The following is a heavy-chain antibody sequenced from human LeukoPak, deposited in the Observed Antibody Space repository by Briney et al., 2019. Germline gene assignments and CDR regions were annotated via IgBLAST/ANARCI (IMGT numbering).Heavy chain of an antibody. V-gene: IGHV3-30*01. CDR2: VSSHGNDG. J-gene: IGHJ4*02. D-gene: IGHD5-24*01. CDR1: EFSFSHFA. Sequence: GGSLRLSCAVSEFSFSHFAMHWVRQAPGKGLEWLAVVSSHGNDGYYADSVKGRFTISRDNSKSTLYLQIDSLRPDDTAIYYCTRDASNFNDFDYWGRGTLVTVSS. CDR3: TRDASNFNDFDY.